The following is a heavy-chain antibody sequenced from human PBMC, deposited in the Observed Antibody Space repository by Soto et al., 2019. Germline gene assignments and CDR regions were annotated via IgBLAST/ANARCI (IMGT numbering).Heavy chain of an antibody. D-gene: IGHD3-3*01. CDR1: RGSRMSSH. CDR3: AGSADFWSGYQQQYYFDY. J-gene: IGHJ4*02. Sequence: SEKLALTCAAYRGSRMSSHWSWIRQPAGKELEWIGYIYYSGSTNYNPSLKSRVTISVDTSKNQFSLKLSSVTAADTAVYYCAGSADFWSGYQQQYYFDYWGQGTL. V-gene: IGHV4-59*01. CDR2: IYYSGST.